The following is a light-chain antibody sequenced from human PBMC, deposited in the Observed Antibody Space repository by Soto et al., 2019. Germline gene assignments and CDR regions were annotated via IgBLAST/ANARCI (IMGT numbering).Light chain of an antibody. CDR2: EVS. CDR1: NNDVGGYNY. CDR3: TSYTSTIPYV. Sequence: QSVLTQPASVSGSPGQSITISCTGSNNDVGGYNYVSWYQQHPGQAPKLIIYEVSDRPSGVSPRFSGSKSGNTASLTISGLQVEDEADYFCTSYTSTIPYVFGSGTKVTVL. V-gene: IGLV2-14*01. J-gene: IGLJ1*01.